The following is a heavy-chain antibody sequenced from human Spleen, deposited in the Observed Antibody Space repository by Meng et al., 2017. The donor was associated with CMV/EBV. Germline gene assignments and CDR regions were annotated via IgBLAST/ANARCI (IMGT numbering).Heavy chain of an antibody. D-gene: IGHD2-2*02. V-gene: IGHV3-74*01. CDR1: GFTFSSYW. CDR2: INSDGSST. Sequence: GESLKISCAASGFTFSSYWMHWVRQAPGKGLVWVSRINSDGSSTSYADSVKGRFTISRDNAKNSLYLQMNSLRAEDTAVYYCASTVYCSSTSCYRAPPDYWGQGTLVTVSS. J-gene: IGHJ4*02. CDR3: ASTVYCSSTSCYRAPPDY.